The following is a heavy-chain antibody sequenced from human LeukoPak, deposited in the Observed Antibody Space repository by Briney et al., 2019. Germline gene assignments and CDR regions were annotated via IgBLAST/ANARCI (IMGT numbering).Heavy chain of an antibody. V-gene: IGHV3-9*01. Sequence: GRSLRLSCAASGFNLDEYAMHWVRQAPGKGLEWVSGISWNSGGIGYADSVKGRFTISRDNAKNSLYLQMNSLRDEDTALYYCAKDGQRRAVSVVTYMDVWGKGTTVTVSS. D-gene: IGHD6-19*01. CDR2: ISWNSGGI. CDR3: AKDGQRRAVSVVTYMDV. J-gene: IGHJ6*03. CDR1: GFNLDEYA.